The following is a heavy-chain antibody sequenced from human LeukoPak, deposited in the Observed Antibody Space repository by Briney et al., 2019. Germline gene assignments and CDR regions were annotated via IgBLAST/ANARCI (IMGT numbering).Heavy chain of an antibody. Sequence: GESLKISCKGSGYSFTSYWISWVRQMLGKGLEWMGRIDPSDSYTNYSPSFQGHVTISADKSISTAYLQWSSLKASDTAMYYCARPPQYYDFWSGYYTPLAFDIWGQGTMVTVSS. CDR3: ARPPQYYDFWSGYYTPLAFDI. J-gene: IGHJ3*02. CDR1: GYSFTSYW. CDR2: IDPSDSYT. D-gene: IGHD3-3*01. V-gene: IGHV5-10-1*01.